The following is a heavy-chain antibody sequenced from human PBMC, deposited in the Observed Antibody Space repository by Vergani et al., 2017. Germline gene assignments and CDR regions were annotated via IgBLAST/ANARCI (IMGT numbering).Heavy chain of an antibody. CDR1: GGTFSSYA. V-gene: IGHV1-69*04. CDR2: IIPILGIA. D-gene: IGHD3-10*01. Sequence: QVQLVQSGAEVKKPGASVKVSCKASGGTFSSYAISWVRQAPGQGLEWMGRIIPILGIANYAQKFQGRVTITADKSTSTAYMELSSLRSEDTAVYYCARSPNYYGSGSYMYYFDYWGQGTLVTVSS. CDR3: ARSPNYYGSGSYMYYFDY. J-gene: IGHJ4*02.